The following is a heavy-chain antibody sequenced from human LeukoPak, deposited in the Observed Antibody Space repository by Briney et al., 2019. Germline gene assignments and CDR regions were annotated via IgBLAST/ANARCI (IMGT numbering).Heavy chain of an antibody. CDR1: GFTFSSYS. CDR3: AREGRSSSSGYYYYYMDV. J-gene: IGHJ6*03. CDR2: ISSSSSYI. D-gene: IGHD6-6*01. V-gene: IGHV3-21*01. Sequence: GGSLRLSCAASGFTFSSYSMNWVCQAPGKGLEWVSSISSSSSYIYYADSVKGRFTISRDNAKNSLYLQMNSLRAEDTAVYYCAREGRSSSSGYYYYYMDVWGKGTTVTVSS.